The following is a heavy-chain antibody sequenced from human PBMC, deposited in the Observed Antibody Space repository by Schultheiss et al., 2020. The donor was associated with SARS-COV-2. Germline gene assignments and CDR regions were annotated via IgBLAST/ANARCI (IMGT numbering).Heavy chain of an antibody. CDR2: HNSANT. CDR3: ARDREGDAFTVYFDY. J-gene: IGHJ4*02. D-gene: IGHD4-11*01. Sequence: HNSANTGFAQKFQGRVTMTRNTSINTAYMELSSLRSEDTAVYYCARDREGDAFTVYFDYWGQGTLVTVSS. V-gene: IGHV1-8*01.